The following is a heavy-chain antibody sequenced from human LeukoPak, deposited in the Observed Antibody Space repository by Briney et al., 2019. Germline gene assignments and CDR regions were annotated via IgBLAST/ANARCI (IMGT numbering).Heavy chain of an antibody. V-gene: IGHV3-30*02. D-gene: IGHD1-26*01. CDR3: ARALAPEGGSTPDH. CDR1: GFTVSNSG. Sequence: GGSLRLSCAASGFTVSNSGMHWVRQAPGKGLEWVAFIGSDVSYKQYADSVKGRFTISRDSSENTLFLQMSSLRAEDTAMYYCARALAPEGGSTPDHLGQGTLVTVSS. J-gene: IGHJ4*02. CDR2: IGSDVSYK.